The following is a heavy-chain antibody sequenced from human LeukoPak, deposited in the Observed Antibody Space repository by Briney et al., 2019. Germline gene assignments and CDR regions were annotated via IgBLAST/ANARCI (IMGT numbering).Heavy chain of an antibody. CDR1: GYTFTSYD. J-gene: IGHJ6*03. CDR3: ARAGRITMVRGVIIKVPYYYYYMDV. V-gene: IGHV1-8*01. Sequence: GASVKVSCKASGYTFTSYDINWVRQATGQGLEWMGWMNPNSGNTGYAQKFQGRVTMTRNTSISTAYMELSSLRSEDTAVYYCARAGRITMVRGVIIKVPYYYYYMDVGGKGTTVTVSS. CDR2: MNPNSGNT. D-gene: IGHD3-10*01.